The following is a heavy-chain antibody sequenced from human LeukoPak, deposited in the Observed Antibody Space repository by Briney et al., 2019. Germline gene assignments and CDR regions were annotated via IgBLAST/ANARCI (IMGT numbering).Heavy chain of an antibody. CDR1: GGSFSGYY. CDR2: INHSGST. J-gene: IGHJ4*02. V-gene: IGHV4-34*01. D-gene: IGHD6-19*01. Sequence: SETLSLTCAVYGGSFSGYYWSWIRQPPGKGLEWTGEINHSGSTNYNPSLKSRVTISVDTSKNQFSLKLSSVTAADTAVYYCVRGGQWLVTWYFDYWGQGTLVTVSS. CDR3: VRGGQWLVTWYFDY.